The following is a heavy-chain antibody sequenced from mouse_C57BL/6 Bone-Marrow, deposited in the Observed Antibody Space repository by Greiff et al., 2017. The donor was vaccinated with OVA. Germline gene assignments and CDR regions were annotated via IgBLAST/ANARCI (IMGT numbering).Heavy chain of an antibody. CDR2: IDPSDSYT. CDR3: ARTYYYAMDY. CDR1: GYTFTSYW. V-gene: IGHV1-69*01. J-gene: IGHJ4*01. Sequence: QVQLQQPGAELVMPGASVKLSCKASGYTFTSYWMHWVKQRPGQGLEWIGEIDPSDSYTNYNQKFKGKSTLTVDKSSSTAYMQLSSLTSEDSAVEDCARTYYYAMDYWGQGTSVTVSS.